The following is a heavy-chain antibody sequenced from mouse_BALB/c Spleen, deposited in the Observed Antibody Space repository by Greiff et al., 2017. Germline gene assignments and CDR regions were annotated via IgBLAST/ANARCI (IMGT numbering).Heavy chain of an antibody. V-gene: IGHV7-3*02. Sequence: EVKLMESGGGLVQPGGSLRLSCATSGFTFTDYYMSWVRQPPGKALEWLGFIRNKANGYTTEYSASVKGRFTISRDNSQSILYLQMNTLRAEDSATDYCATLGEVYCFDYWGQGTTLTVSS. CDR2: IRNKANGYTT. J-gene: IGHJ2*01. CDR1: GFTFTDYY. CDR3: ATLGEVYCFDY. D-gene: IGHD4-1*01.